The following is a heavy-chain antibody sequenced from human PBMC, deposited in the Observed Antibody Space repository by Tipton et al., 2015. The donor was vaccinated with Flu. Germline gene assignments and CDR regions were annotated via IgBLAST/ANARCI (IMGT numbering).Heavy chain of an antibody. J-gene: IGHJ4*02. CDR3: ARHTGDSVRGVVDY. CDR1: GSSIGSGYY. D-gene: IGHD3-10*02. V-gene: IGHV4-38-2*01. Sequence: TLSLTCSVSGSSIGSGYYWGWIRQPPGQGLEWIGNVHRSGNVYYSPSFKSRVTISVDTSNNQFSLKLNSVTAADTAVYYCARHTGDSVRGVVDYWGQGTLVTVSS. CDR2: VHRSGNV.